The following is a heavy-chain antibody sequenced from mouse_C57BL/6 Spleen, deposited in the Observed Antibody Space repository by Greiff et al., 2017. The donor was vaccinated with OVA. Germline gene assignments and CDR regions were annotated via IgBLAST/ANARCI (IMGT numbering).Heavy chain of an antibody. Sequence: VQLQQSGAELVRPGASVTLSCKASGYTFTDYEMHWVKQTPVHGLEWIGAIDPETGGTAYNQKFKGKAILTADKSSSTAYMELRSLTSEDSAVYYCTRDYGSSYHAMDYWGQGTSVTVSS. V-gene: IGHV1-15*01. CDR3: TRDYGSSYHAMDY. CDR1: GYTFTDYE. J-gene: IGHJ4*01. D-gene: IGHD1-1*01. CDR2: IDPETGGT.